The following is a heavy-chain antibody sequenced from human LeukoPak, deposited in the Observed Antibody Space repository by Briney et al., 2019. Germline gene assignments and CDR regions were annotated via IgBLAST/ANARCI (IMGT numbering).Heavy chain of an antibody. CDR1: GGSISSYY. J-gene: IGHJ3*01. CDR2: IYYSGST. CDR3: ARVRIGETSYDASDV. D-gene: IGHD1-26*01. Sequence: SETLSLTCTVSGGSISSYYWSWIRQPPGKGLEWIGYIYYSGSTNYNPSLKSRVTISVDTSKNQFSLRLSSVTAADTAVYYCARVRIGETSYDASDVWGLGTMVTVSS. V-gene: IGHV4-59*01.